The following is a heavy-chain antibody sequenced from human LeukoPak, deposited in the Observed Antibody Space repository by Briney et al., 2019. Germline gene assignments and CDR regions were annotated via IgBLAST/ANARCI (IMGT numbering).Heavy chain of an antibody. Sequence: GASVKVSCKASGDTFSSFTITWVRQAPGQGLEWMGGIIPIFGTTNHAQKFQGRVTITTDESTSTAYMELSSLRSEDTAVYYCARSLKDIVVVVAATRDAFDIWGQGTMVTVSS. CDR3: ARSLKDIVVVVAATRDAFDI. V-gene: IGHV1-69*05. CDR2: IIPIFGTT. J-gene: IGHJ3*02. CDR1: GDTFSSFT. D-gene: IGHD2-15*01.